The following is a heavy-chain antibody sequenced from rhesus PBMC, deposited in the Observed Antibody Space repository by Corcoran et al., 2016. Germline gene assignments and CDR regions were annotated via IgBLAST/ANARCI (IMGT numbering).Heavy chain of an antibody. V-gene: IGHV4-147*01. CDR1: GYSISSNY. D-gene: IGHD5-36*01. Sequence: QVQLQESGPGLVKPSETLSLTCAVSGYSISSNYWSWIRQPPGKGLEWIGYIYGSSWSTYYNPSLKTRVTISTDTSMNQFSLKLSSVTAADTAVYYCARAPAGYSYGHYGLDSWGQGVVVTVSS. J-gene: IGHJ6*01. CDR2: IYGSSWST. CDR3: ARAPAGYSYGHYGLDS.